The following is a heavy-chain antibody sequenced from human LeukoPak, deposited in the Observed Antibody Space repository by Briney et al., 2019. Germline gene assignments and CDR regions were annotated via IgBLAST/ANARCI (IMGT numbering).Heavy chain of an antibody. Sequence: GGSLRLSCAASGFTFSDYYMSWIRQAPGKGLEWVSYISSSGSTIYYADSVKGRFTISRDNAKNSLYLQMNSLRAEDTAVYYCARDLLSLLRYFDWSPPQPDYWGQGTLVTVSS. CDR3: ARDLLSLLRYFDWSPPQPDY. CDR1: GFTFSDYY. J-gene: IGHJ4*02. V-gene: IGHV3-11*01. D-gene: IGHD3-9*01. CDR2: ISSSGSTI.